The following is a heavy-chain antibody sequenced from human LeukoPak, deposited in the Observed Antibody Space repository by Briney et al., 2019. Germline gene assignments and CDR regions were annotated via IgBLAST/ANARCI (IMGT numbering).Heavy chain of an antibody. CDR3: AITRKDAFDI. V-gene: IGHV3-21*01. CDR1: GFTFSSYA. CDR2: ISSSSSYI. J-gene: IGHJ3*02. Sequence: GGSLRLSCAASGFTFSSYAMSWVRQAPGKGLEWVSSISSSSSYIYYADSVKGRFTISRDNAKNSLYLQMNSLRAEDTAVYYCAITRKDAFDIWGQGTMVTVSS.